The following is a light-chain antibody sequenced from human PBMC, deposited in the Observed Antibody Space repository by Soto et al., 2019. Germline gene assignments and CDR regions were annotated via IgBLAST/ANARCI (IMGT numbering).Light chain of an antibody. CDR3: TSYVGSNIWV. J-gene: IGLJ3*02. CDR1: SSDVGAYKY. V-gene: IGLV2-8*01. Sequence: QSVLTQPPSASGSPGQSVTISCTGTSSDVGAYKYVSWYQQYPGKAPKLMIYEVSKQPSGVPDRFSGSKSGITASLTVSGLQAEDEADYYCTSYVGSNIWVFGGGTKLTVL. CDR2: EVS.